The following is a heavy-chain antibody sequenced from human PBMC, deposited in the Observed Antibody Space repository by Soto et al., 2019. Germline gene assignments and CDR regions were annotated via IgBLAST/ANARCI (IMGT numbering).Heavy chain of an antibody. Sequence: SETLSLTCGVSGYSISSGYYWSWIRQPPGKGLEWIGSIYHSGTTYYKPSVKSRVTMSVDTSKNQFSLKLSSATAADTAVYYCAHMITFGRILSALDDFWGQGTLVTVSS. CDR1: GYSISSGYY. CDR2: IYHSGTT. CDR3: AHMITFGRILSALDDF. D-gene: IGHD3-16*01. V-gene: IGHV4-38-2*01. J-gene: IGHJ4*02.